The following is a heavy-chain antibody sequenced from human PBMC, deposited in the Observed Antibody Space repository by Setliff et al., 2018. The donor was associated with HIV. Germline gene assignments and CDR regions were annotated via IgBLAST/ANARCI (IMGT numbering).Heavy chain of an antibody. CDR1: GYSFTGYY. V-gene: IGHV1-2*02. CDR2: MNPSTGGT. CDR3: ARMGESPPHSSSWYY. D-gene: IGHD6-13*01. J-gene: IGHJ4*02. Sequence: ASVKVSCKASGYSFTGYYMHWVRPAPGQGLEWMGWMNPSTGGTRFAQKFQGRVTMTRDTFITTAYMELSSLRSDDTAVYYCARMGESPPHSSSWYYWGQGTLVTVSS.